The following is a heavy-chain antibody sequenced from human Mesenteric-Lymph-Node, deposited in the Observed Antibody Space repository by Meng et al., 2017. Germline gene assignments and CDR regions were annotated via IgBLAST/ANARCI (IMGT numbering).Heavy chain of an antibody. CDR1: GSTFTGYY. CDR2: IIPIFGTA. V-gene: IGHV1-69*06. CDR3: AREGRGYSY. D-gene: IGHD5-18*01. Sequence: QLPLVRSGSGVKKPWASGKVSCKASGSTFTGYYMHWVRQAPGQGLEWMGGIIPIFGTANYAQKFQGRVTITADKSTSTAYLELSSLRSEDTAVYYCAREGRGYSYWGQGTLVTVSS. J-gene: IGHJ4*02.